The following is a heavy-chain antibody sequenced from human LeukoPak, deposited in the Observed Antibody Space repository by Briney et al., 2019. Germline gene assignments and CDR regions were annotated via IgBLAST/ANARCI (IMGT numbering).Heavy chain of an antibody. J-gene: IGHJ4*02. Sequence: GGSLRPSCAASGFTFSSYGMHWVRQAPGKGLEWVAVISYDGSDKYYADSVKGRFTISRDNSKNTLYLQMNSLRAEDTAVYYCAKDQDIAAAAYYFDYWGQGTLVTVSS. CDR2: ISYDGSDK. CDR3: AKDQDIAAAAYYFDY. V-gene: IGHV3-30*18. D-gene: IGHD6-13*01. CDR1: GFTFSSYG.